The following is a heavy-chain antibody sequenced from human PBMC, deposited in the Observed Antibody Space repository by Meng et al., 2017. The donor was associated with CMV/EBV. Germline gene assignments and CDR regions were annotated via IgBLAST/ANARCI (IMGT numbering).Heavy chain of an antibody. CDR3: ARESVAAPPAGYGMDV. CDR2: ISSSSSYI. Sequence: GESLKISCAASGFTFSSYSMNWVRQAPGKGLEWVSSISSSSSYIYYADSVKGRFTISRDNAKNSLYLQMNSLRAEDTAAYYCARESVAAPPAGYGMDVWGQGTTVTVSS. D-gene: IGHD6-6*01. V-gene: IGHV3-21*01. J-gene: IGHJ6*02. CDR1: GFTFSSYS.